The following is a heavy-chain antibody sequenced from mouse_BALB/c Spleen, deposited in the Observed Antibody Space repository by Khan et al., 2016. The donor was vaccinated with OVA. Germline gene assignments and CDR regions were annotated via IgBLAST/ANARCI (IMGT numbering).Heavy chain of an antibody. Sequence: EVELVESGGDLVKPGGSLKLSCAASGFSFSNYSTSWVRQTPQKRLVWVATIISGGSYTYYPHCVQGRFTISRDNAKNPLYLQMSCLRSEDTAIFYCERELCTTVVANPFAYWGQGTLVTVSA. CDR3: ERELCTTVVANPFAY. V-gene: IGHV5-9-3*01. CDR2: IISGGSYT. CDR1: GFSFSNYS. J-gene: IGHJ3*01. D-gene: IGHD1-1*01.